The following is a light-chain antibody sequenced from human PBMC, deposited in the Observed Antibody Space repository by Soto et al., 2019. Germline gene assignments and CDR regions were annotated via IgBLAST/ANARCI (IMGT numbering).Light chain of an antibody. CDR2: GAS. CDR1: QSISSH. J-gene: IGKJ1*01. CDR3: QQYHYWWA. V-gene: IGKV3-15*01. Sequence: EIVTTQSPATLSVSPGERASITSRASQSISSHLAWYQQKPGQAPRLLIHGASTRATGIPARFSGSGSGTEFTLVISSLQSEGFAVYYCQQYHYWWAFGQGTKVDIK.